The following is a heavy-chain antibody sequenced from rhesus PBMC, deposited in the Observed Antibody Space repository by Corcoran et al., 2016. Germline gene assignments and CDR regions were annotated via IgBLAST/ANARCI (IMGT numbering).Heavy chain of an antibody. Sequence: QVRLQESGPGLVTPSETLSLTCAVSGDSISSGYYWGRIRQPPGKGLEYIGYIIGSSGSTYYNPSLRSRVTISKDTSKNQFSLRLNSVTAADTAVYYCAKDPAMAYWGQGVLVTVSS. D-gene: IGHD2-2*01. CDR3: AKDPAMAY. J-gene: IGHJ4*01. CDR1: GDSISSGYY. V-gene: IGHV4-99*02. CDR2: IIGSSGST.